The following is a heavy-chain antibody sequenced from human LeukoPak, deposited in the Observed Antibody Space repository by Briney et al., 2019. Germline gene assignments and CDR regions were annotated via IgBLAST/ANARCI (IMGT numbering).Heavy chain of an antibody. CDR1: GFTFSSYS. V-gene: IGHV3-48*01. CDR3: ARDLFEYSSSWLHY. J-gene: IGHJ4*02. Sequence: TGGSLRLSCAASGFTFSSYSMNWVREAPGKGLDWVSYISSSSSTIYYADSVKGRFTISRDNAKNSLYLQMNSLRAEDTAVYYCARDLFEYSSSWLHYWGQGTLVTVSS. CDR2: ISSSSSTI. D-gene: IGHD6-13*01.